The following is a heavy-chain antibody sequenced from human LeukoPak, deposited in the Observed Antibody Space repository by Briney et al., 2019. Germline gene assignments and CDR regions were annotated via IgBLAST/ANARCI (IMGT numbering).Heavy chain of an antibody. J-gene: IGHJ4*02. CDR3: AKGNWDY. D-gene: IGHD1-20*01. CDR2: ISGSGTTI. Sequence: GGSLRLSCAASGFTFSTYDMNWVRRAPGKGLEWLSYISGSGTTIYYTDSVKGRFTISRDNSKNSLYLQMNSLRTEDTALYYCAKGNWDYWGQGTLVTVSS. CDR1: GFTFSTYD. V-gene: IGHV3-48*03.